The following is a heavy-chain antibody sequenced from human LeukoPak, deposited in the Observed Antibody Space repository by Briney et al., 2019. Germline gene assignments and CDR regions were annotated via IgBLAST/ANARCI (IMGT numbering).Heavy chain of an antibody. Sequence: SETLSLTCTVSGASISSYYWSWIRQPAGQGLEWIGRIHASGSSNYNPSLKSRVRLSVDTSKNQFSPALTSVTAENTAVCYCARYERLSWFDPWGQGALVTVSS. CDR3: ARYERLSWFDP. V-gene: IGHV4-4*07. D-gene: IGHD3-16*01. CDR2: IHASGSS. CDR1: GASISSYY. J-gene: IGHJ5*02.